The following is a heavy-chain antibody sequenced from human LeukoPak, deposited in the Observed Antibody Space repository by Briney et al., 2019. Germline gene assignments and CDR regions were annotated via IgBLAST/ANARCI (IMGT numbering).Heavy chain of an antibody. CDR3: AREASSSGWYLSSANWFDP. Sequence: SETLSLTCTVSGGSISSYYWSWIRQPPGKGLEWIGYIYYSGSTNYNPSLKSRVTISVDTSKNQFSLKLSSVTAADTAVYYCAREASSSGWYLSSANWFDPWGQGTLVTVSS. J-gene: IGHJ5*02. CDR2: IYYSGST. V-gene: IGHV4-59*12. D-gene: IGHD6-19*01. CDR1: GGSISSYY.